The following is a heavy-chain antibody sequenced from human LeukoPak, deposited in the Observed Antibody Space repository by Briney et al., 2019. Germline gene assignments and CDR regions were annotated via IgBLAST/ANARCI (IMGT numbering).Heavy chain of an antibody. CDR3: ARSQAPSPYYFDY. CDR1: GGSFSGYS. J-gene: IGHJ4*02. CDR2: IT. V-gene: IGHV4-30-2*01. Sequence: SETLSLTCAVYGGSFSGYSWSWIRQPPGKGLEWIGYITYYNPSLKSRVTISVDRSKNQFSLKLSSVTAADTAVYYCARSQAPSPYYFDYWGQGTLVTVSS.